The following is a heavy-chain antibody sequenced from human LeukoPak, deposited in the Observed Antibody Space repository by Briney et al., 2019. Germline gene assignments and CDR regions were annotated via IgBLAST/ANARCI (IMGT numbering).Heavy chain of an antibody. D-gene: IGHD3-10*01. V-gene: IGHV3-23*01. CDR1: GFTFSSYA. CDR2: ISGSGGST. J-gene: IGHJ4*02. Sequence: GGSLRLSCAASGFTFSSYAMSWVRQAPGKGLEWASAISGSGGSTYYADSVKGRFTISRDNSKNTLYLQMNSLRAEDTAVYYCAKGLYGSGSSPFDYWGQGTLVTVSS. CDR3: AKGLYGSGSSPFDY.